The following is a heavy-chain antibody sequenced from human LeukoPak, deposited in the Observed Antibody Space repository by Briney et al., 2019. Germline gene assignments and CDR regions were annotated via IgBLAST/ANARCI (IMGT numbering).Heavy chain of an antibody. CDR3: ARDHHPFTA. Sequence: ETLSLTCTVSGGSISSGDYYWSWVRQAPGKGLEWVANIKEDGSEKNYVDSVKGRFTISRDNAKNSLYLQMNSLRDEDTAVYYCARDHHPFTAWGQGTLVTVSS. CDR1: GGSISSGDYY. J-gene: IGHJ4*02. D-gene: IGHD5-18*01. CDR2: IKEDGSEK. V-gene: IGHV3-7*04.